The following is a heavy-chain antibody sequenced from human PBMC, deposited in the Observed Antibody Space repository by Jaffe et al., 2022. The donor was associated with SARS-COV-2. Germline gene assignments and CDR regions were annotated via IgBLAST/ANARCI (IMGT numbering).Heavy chain of an antibody. D-gene: IGHD5-18*01. Sequence: QLQLQESGPGLVKPSETLSLTCTVSGGSISSSSYYWGWIRQPPGKGLEWIGSIYYSGSTYYNPSLKSRVTISVDTSKNQFSLKLSSVTAADTAVYYCAREPRASIQLWLPFDYWGQGTLVTVSS. V-gene: IGHV4-39*02. CDR1: GGSISSSSYY. CDR3: AREPRASIQLWLPFDY. J-gene: IGHJ4*02. CDR2: IYYSGST.